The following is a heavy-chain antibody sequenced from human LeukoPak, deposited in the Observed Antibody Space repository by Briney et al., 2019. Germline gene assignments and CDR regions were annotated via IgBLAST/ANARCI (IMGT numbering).Heavy chain of an antibody. D-gene: IGHD3-9*01. V-gene: IGHV1-2*02. J-gene: IGHJ6*02. CDR1: GYTFTGYY. CDR3: ARDGYFDFNFGMDV. CDR2: INSNSGGT. Sequence: ASVKVSCKASGYTFTGYYMHWVRQAPGQGLEWMGWINSNSGGTNYAQKFQGRVTMTRDTSISTAYMELSRLRSDDTAVYYCARDGYFDFNFGMDVCGQGTTVTVSS.